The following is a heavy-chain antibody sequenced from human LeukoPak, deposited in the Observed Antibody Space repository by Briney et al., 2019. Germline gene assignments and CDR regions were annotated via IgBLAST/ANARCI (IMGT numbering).Heavy chain of an antibody. J-gene: IGHJ1*01. D-gene: IGHD2-2*01. CDR3: APHCSSNSCYLYRYFQH. CDR1: GFTFSSYS. Sequence: GGSLRLSCAASGFTFSSYSLNWVRQAPGKGLEWVSSISSSSSYIYYADSVKGRFTISRDNAKNSLYLQMNSLRAEDTAVYYCAPHCSSNSCYLYRYFQHWGQGTLVTVSS. V-gene: IGHV3-21*01. CDR2: ISSSSSYI.